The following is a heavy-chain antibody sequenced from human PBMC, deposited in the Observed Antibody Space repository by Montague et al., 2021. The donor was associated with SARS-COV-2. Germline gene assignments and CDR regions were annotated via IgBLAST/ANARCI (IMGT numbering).Heavy chain of an antibody. D-gene: IGHD4-23*01. CDR1: GGSLSGFY. Sequence: SETLSLTCAVYGGSLSGFYWTWIRQAPGKGLEWVGEITHGGSTSXXPALKSRLTISLDTSKNQFSLKLDSVTAADTATYYCARSHDYRGNDYFDSWGQGALAIVSS. J-gene: IGHJ4*02. CDR2: ITHGGST. CDR3: ARSHDYRGNDYFDS. V-gene: IGHV4-34*01.